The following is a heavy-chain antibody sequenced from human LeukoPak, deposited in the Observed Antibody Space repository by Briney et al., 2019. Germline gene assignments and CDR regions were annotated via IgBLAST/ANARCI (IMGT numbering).Heavy chain of an antibody. J-gene: IGHJ5*02. Sequence: PSETLSLTCTVSGGSISSYYWSWIRQPPGKGLEWIGYIYYSGSTNYNPSLKSRVTISVDTSKNQFSLKLSSVTAADTAVYYCAREDTAMAKGFDPWGQGTLVTVSS. D-gene: IGHD5-18*01. CDR3: AREDTAMAKGFDP. CDR1: GGSISSYY. CDR2: IYYSGST. V-gene: IGHV4-59*01.